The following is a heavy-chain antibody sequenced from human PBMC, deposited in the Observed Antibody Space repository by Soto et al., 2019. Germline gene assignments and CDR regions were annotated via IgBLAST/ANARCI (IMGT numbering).Heavy chain of an antibody. CDR3: ERHIPYYYDSRGYPFDY. CDR2: IYYSGST. J-gene: IGHJ4*02. V-gene: IGHV4-59*08. D-gene: IGHD3-22*01. CDR1: GGSISSYY. Sequence: SETLSLTCTVSGGSISSYYLSWIRQPPGKGLEWIGYIYYSGSTNYNPSLKSRVTISVDTSKNQFSLKLSSVTAADTAVYYCERHIPYYYDSRGYPFDYGGQGPLVTVSS.